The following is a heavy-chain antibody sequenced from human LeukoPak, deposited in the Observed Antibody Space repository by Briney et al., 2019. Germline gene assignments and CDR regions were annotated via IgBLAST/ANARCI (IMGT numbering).Heavy chain of an antibody. CDR2: IYYSGST. D-gene: IGHD2-2*01. J-gene: IGHJ5*02. CDR1: GGSISSYY. Sequence: PSETLSLTCTVSGGSISSYYWSWIRQPPGKGPEWIGYIYYSGSTNYNPSLKSRVTISVDTSKNQFSLKLSSVTAADTAVYYCARAPNIVVVPAAPGYNWFDPWGQGTLVTVSS. V-gene: IGHV4-59*12. CDR3: ARAPNIVVVPAAPGYNWFDP.